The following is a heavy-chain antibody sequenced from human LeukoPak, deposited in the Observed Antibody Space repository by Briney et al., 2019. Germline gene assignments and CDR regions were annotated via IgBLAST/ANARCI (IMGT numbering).Heavy chain of an antibody. V-gene: IGHV4-38-2*02. CDR3: ARDAVSIAAHWFDP. J-gene: IGHJ5*02. CDR2: IYHSGST. Sequence: PSETLSLTCTVSGYSISSGYYWGWIRQPPGKGLEWIGSIYHSGSTYYNPSLKSRVTISVDTSKNQFSLKLSSVTAAGTAVYYCARDAVSIAAHWFDPWGQGTLVTVSS. CDR1: GYSISSGYY. D-gene: IGHD6-25*01.